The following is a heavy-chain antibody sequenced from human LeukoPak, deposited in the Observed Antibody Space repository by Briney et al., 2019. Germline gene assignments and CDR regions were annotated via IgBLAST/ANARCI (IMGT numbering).Heavy chain of an antibody. Sequence: GGSLRLSCAASGFTFSSYAMHWVRQAPGKGLEWVAVISYDGSNKYYADSVKGRFTISRDNSKNTLYLQMNSLRAEDTAVYYCASEYIAAAGSGYYFDYWGQGTLVTVSS. D-gene: IGHD6-13*01. CDR1: GFTFSSYA. CDR2: ISYDGSNK. V-gene: IGHV3-30-3*01. CDR3: ASEYIAAAGSGYYFDY. J-gene: IGHJ4*02.